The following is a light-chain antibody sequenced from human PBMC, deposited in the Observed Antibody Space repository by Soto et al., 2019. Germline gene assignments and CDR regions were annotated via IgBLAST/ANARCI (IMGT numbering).Light chain of an antibody. CDR2: AAS. V-gene: IGKV1-39*01. CDR3: QQSFNLPRT. J-gene: IGKJ1*01. Sequence: MQMTQCPSSLLASVAGTSTITGWASQSISSSLNWFQHSPGQPPKLLLFAASNLHAGVPPRFSGSGSGTSFSLTIRSLQPEDFATYYCQQSFNLPRTFGPGTKVDIK. CDR1: QSISSS.